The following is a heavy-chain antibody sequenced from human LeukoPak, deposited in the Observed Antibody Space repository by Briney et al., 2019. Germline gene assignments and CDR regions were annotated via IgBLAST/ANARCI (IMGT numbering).Heavy chain of an antibody. J-gene: IGHJ4*02. V-gene: IGHV3-15*01. CDR1: GLTFSNAW. Sequence: KPGGSLRLSCVASGLTFSNAWMSWVRQAPGKGLEWVGRIKSKTYGGTTDYAAPVKGRFTMSRDDSKNTLFLQMNSLKTEDTAVYYCTTEVRWEYGSSQYENYWGQGTLVTVSS. CDR3: TTEVRWEYGSSQYENY. CDR2: IKSKTYGGTT. D-gene: IGHD6-13*01.